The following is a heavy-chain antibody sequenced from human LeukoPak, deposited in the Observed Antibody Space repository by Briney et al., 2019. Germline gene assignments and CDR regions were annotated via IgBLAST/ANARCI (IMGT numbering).Heavy chain of an antibody. CDR1: GYSFISYW. D-gene: IGHD6-6*01. Sequence: GESLKISCKGFGYSFISYWIGWVRQMPGKGLEWMGIIYPDDSDTRYSPSFQGQVTISADRSISTAYLQWSSLKASDTAMYYCARERSSQGYFDFWGQGTLVTVSS. CDR3: ARERSSQGYFDF. V-gene: IGHV5-51*01. CDR2: IYPDDSDT. J-gene: IGHJ4*02.